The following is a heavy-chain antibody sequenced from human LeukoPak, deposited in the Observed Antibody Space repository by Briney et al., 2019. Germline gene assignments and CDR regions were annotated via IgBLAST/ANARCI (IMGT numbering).Heavy chain of an antibody. CDR1: GFTFSSYE. J-gene: IGHJ4*02. CDR2: ISSSGSTI. D-gene: IGHD6-13*01. V-gene: IGHV3-48*03. CDR3: AREAPIAAAGKLFDY. Sequence: PGGSLRLSCAASGFTFSSYEMNWVRQAPGKGLEWVSYISSSGSTIYYADSVKGRFTISRDNAKNSLYLQMNSLRAEDTAVYYCAREAPIAAAGKLFDYWGQGTLVTVSS.